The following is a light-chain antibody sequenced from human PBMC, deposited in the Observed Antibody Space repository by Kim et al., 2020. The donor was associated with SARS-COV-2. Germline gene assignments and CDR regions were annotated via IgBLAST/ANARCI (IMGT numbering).Light chain of an antibody. Sequence: GQSITISCTGTSSDVGRYNYVSWFQQHPGKAPKLMIYDVSERPSGVSYRFSASKSGNTASLTISGLQAEDEANYYCNSFTTSSSWVFGGGTQLTVL. CDR1: SSDVGRYNY. CDR3: NSFTTSSSWV. V-gene: IGLV2-14*04. J-gene: IGLJ3*02. CDR2: DVS.